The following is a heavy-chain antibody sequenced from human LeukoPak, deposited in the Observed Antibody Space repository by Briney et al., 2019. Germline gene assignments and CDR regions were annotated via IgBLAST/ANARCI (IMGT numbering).Heavy chain of an antibody. CDR3: ASHGWVGGSGSYYYYYYYMDV. V-gene: IGHV4-39*01. D-gene: IGHD3-10*01. CDR2: IYYSGST. J-gene: IGHJ6*03. Sequence: PSETLSLTCTVSGGSISSSSYYWGWIRQPPGKGLEWIGSIYYSGSTYYNPSLKSRVTISVDTSKNQFSLKLSSVTAADTAVYYCASHGWVGGSGSYYYYYYYMDVWGKGTTVTISS. CDR1: GGSISSSSYY.